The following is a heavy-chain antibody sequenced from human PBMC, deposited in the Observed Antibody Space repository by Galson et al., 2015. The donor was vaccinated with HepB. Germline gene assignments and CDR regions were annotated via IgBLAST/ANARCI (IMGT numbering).Heavy chain of an antibody. CDR3: ASRRFGANWFDP. D-gene: IGHD3-10*01. J-gene: IGHJ5*02. CDR2: IDPSDSYT. CDR1: GYSFTSYW. Sequence: QSGAEVKKPGESLRISCKGSGYSFTSYWISWVRQMPGKGLEWMGRIDPSDSYTNYSPSFQGHVTISADKSISTAYLQWSSLKASDTAMYYCASRRFGANWFDPWGQGTLVTVSS. V-gene: IGHV5-10-1*01.